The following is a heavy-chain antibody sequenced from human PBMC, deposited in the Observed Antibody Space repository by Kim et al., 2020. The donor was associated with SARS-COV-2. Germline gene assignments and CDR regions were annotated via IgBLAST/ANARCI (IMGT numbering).Heavy chain of an antibody. J-gene: IGHJ4*02. CDR3: ARHFRGTSMQFLGLYRFVY. CDR2: VYYTGNT. D-gene: IGHD2-2*02. CDR1: DGSISSRGYY. Sequence: SETLSLTCTVSDGSISSRGYYWGWIRQPPGKGLEWIGSVYYTGNTYYTPSLKSRLTISVDTSKNQFSLKLNSVTAADTAVYYCARHFRGTSMQFLGLYRFVYWGEGILVTVSS. V-gene: IGHV4-39*01.